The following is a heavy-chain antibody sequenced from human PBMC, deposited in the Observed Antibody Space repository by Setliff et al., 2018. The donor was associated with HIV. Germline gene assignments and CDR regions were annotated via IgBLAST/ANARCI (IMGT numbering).Heavy chain of an antibody. J-gene: IGHJ5*01. D-gene: IGHD5-12*01. CDR1: GGTFSSYG. CDR3: ARDRVPKRGYTYREPDFDS. CDR2: INTGNGYT. Sequence: ASVKVSCKASGGTFSSYGISWVRQAPGQGLEWMGWINTGNGYTKYSQKFQDRVTITRDTSANTGYMELSGLRSEDTAVYYCARDRVPKRGYTYREPDFDSWGQGTLVTVSS. V-gene: IGHV1-3*04.